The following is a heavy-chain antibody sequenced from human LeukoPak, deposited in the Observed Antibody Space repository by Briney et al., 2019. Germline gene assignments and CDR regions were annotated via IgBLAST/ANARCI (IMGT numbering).Heavy chain of an antibody. D-gene: IGHD2-8*01. J-gene: IGHJ4*02. CDR1: GFTFDKYA. CDR2: ISSTYDT. CDR3: ARDDKWAFDY. Sequence: KPGGSLRLSCAGSGFTFDKYALNWFRHTPGKGLEWLSYISSTYDTYYADSVKGRFTISRDNAKKFLFLQMNSLRAEDTAVYYCARDDKWAFDYWGQGTLVTVSS. V-gene: IGHV3-69-1*02.